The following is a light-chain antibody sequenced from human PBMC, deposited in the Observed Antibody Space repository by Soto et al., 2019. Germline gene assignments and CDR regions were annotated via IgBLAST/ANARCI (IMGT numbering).Light chain of an antibody. J-gene: IGKJ1*01. V-gene: IGKV3-20*01. CDR3: QQYFEWPPMT. CDR1: QSVSSSY. Sequence: EIVLTQSPGTLSLSQGERATLSCRASQSVSSSYLAWYQQKPGQAPRLLISGASTRAAGISDRFRGSGSGTEFTLTISSLRSEDSAIYYCQQYFEWPPMTFGQGTKVDIK. CDR2: GAS.